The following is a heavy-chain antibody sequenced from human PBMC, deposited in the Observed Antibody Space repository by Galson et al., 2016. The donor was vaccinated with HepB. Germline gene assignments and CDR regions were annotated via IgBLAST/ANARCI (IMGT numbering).Heavy chain of an antibody. CDR3: ARDIPSRIAAAAIDY. CDR2: IHHSGST. J-gene: IGHJ4*02. CDR1: GGSFSGYN. D-gene: IGHD6-13*01. Sequence: SETLSLTCAVYGGSFSGYNWTWIRQPPGKGLEWIGEIHHSGSTIYNPSLKSRVTTSVDSSKNQLSLSLRSVTAADTAVYYCARDIPSRIAAAAIDYWGQGTLVTVSS. V-gene: IGHV4-34*01.